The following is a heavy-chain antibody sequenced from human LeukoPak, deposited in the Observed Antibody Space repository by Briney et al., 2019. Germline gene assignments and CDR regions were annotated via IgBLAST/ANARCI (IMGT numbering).Heavy chain of an antibody. V-gene: IGHV1-2*02. D-gene: IGHD6-13*01. J-gene: IGHJ4*02. CDR3: ARGVLLRSSSWYMYY. Sequence: ASVKVSCKASGYTFTSYGISWVRQAPGQGLEWMGWINPNSGGTNYAQKFQGRVTMTRDTSISTAYMELSRLRSDDTAVYYCARGVLLRSSSWYMYYWGQGTLVTVSS. CDR2: INPNSGGT. CDR1: GYTFTSYG.